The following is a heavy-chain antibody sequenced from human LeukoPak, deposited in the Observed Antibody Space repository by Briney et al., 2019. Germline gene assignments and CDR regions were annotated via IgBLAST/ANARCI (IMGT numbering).Heavy chain of an antibody. CDR3: AKVNYYGSGSYFRRGGYYFDY. CDR1: GFTFSSYG. CDR2: IWYDGSNK. V-gene: IGHV3-33*06. Sequence: GRSLRLSCAASGFTFSSYGMRWVRQAPGKGLEWVAVIWYDGSNKYYADSVKGRFTISRDNSKNTLYLQMNSLRAEDTAVYYCAKVNYYGSGSYFRRGGYYFDYWGQGTLVTVSS. D-gene: IGHD3-10*01. J-gene: IGHJ4*02.